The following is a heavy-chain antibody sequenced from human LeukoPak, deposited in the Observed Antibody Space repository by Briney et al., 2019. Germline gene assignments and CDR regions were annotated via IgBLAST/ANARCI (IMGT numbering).Heavy chain of an antibody. CDR1: GGSFSGYY. J-gene: IGHJ5*02. Sequence: SETLSLTCAVYGGSFSGYYWSWIRQPPGKGLEWIGEINHSGSTNYNPSLKSRVTISVDTSKNQFSLKLSAVTAADTAVYYCARNIAGGRYNWFDPWGQGTLVTVSS. CDR3: ARNIAGGRYNWFDP. D-gene: IGHD6-13*01. CDR2: INHSGST. V-gene: IGHV4-34*01.